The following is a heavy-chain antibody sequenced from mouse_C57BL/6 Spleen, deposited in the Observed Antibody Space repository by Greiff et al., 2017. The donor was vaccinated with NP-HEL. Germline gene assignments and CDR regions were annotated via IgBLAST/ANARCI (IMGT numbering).Heavy chain of an antibody. CDR1: GFNIKAYY. CDR3: ARGGNPAWFAY. Sequence: EVHLQQSGAGLVKPGASVRLSCTASGFNIKAYYMHWVKRRPEQGLGGIGRIDPEDGETKYAPKFQGKATITADTSSNTAYLQLSSLTSEDTAVYYCARGGNPAWFAYWGQGTLVTVSA. D-gene: IGHD2-1*01. CDR2: IDPEDGET. V-gene: IGHV14-2*01. J-gene: IGHJ3*01.